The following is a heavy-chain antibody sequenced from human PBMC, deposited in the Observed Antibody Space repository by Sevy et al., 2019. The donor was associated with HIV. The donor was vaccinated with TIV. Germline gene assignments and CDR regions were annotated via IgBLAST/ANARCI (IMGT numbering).Heavy chain of an antibody. D-gene: IGHD3-22*01. Sequence: GGSLRLSCAASGFIFRTYAMSWVRQAPGKGLKWVSAINGSGYNTYYADSVKGRFTISRDNSKNTLHLQMNSLRAEDTAVYYCVKEGEGYTYDSSCSFGLWGLGTLVTVSS. V-gene: IGHV3-23*01. CDR2: INGSGYNT. CDR1: GFIFRTYA. J-gene: IGHJ4*02. CDR3: VKEGEGYTYDSSCSFGL.